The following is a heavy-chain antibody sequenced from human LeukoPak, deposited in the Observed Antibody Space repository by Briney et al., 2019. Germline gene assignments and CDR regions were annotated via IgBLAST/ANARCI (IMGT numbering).Heavy chain of an antibody. CDR2: INPNSGGT. CDR3: AKDHTIRSFDS. Sequence: ASVKVSFKASGYTFIGYYIHWVRQAPGQGLEWMGWINPNSGGTNYAQKFQGRVTMTRDRSLSTAYMEVNRLTSDDAAVYFCAKDHTIRSFDSWGQGTLVTVSS. CDR1: GYTFIGYY. V-gene: IGHV1-2*02. J-gene: IGHJ4*02. D-gene: IGHD1-14*01.